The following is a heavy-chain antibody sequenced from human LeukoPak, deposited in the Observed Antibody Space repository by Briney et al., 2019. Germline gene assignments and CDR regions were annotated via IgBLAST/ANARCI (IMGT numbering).Heavy chain of an antibody. D-gene: IGHD1-26*01. CDR2: IYYSGST. J-gene: IGHJ4*02. Sequence: SETLSLTCTVSGGSISSYYWSWIRQPPGKGLEWIGYIYYSGSTNYNPSLKSRVTISVDTSKNQFSLKLSSVTAADTAVYYCARVWGASQHFDYWGQGTLVTVSS. V-gene: IGHV4-59*01. CDR1: GGSISSYY. CDR3: ARVWGASQHFDY.